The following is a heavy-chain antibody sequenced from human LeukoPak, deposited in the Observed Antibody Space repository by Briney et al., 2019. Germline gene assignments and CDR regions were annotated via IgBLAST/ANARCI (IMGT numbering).Heavy chain of an antibody. CDR2: IYTSGST. V-gene: IGHV4-4*07. CDR1: GGSFRNYY. D-gene: IGHD1-14*01. CDR3: ARQPPQYYGMDV. Sequence: PSETLSLTCPVSGGSFRNYYWSWIRQPAGKGLEWIGRIYTSGSTNYNPSVKSRVTISVDTSNNQFSLKLTSVTAADTAVYYCARQPPQYYGMDVWGQGTTVTVSS. J-gene: IGHJ6*02.